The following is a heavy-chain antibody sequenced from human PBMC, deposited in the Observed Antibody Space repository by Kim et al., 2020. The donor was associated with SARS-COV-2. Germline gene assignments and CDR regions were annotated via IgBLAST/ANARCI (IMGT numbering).Heavy chain of an antibody. CDR2: ISYDGSNK. CDR1: GFTFSSYA. Sequence: GGSLRLSCAASGFTFSSYAMHWVRQAPGKGLEWVAVISYDGSNKYYADSVKGRFTISRDNSKNTLYLQMNSLRAEDTAVYYCARDHYFDYWGQGTLVTVSS. CDR3: ARDHYFDY. J-gene: IGHJ4*02. V-gene: IGHV3-30*04.